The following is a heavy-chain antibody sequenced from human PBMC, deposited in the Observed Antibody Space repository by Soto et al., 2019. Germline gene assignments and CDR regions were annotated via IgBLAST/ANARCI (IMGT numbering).Heavy chain of an antibody. J-gene: IGHJ6*02. V-gene: IGHV5-10-1*01. CDR3: ARRYCSSASCPRNYYGMDV. Sequence: GESLKISCQGSGYNFASYWISWVRQMPGKGLEWMGRIDPIDSYTNYSPSFQGHVTISADKSISTAYLQWSSLKASDTAMYYCARRYCSSASCPRNYYGMDVWGQGTTVTVSS. CDR2: IDPIDSYT. CDR1: GYNFASYW. D-gene: IGHD2-2*01.